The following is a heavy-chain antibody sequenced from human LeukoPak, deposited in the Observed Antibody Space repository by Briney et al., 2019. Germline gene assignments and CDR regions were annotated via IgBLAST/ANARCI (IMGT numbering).Heavy chain of an antibody. CDR2: IYSGGST. D-gene: IGHD6-13*01. V-gene: IGHV3-66*01. J-gene: IGHJ6*03. Sequence: GGSLRLSCAASGFTVSSNHMSWVRQAPGKGLEWVSVIYSGGSTYYADSVKGRFTISRDNSKNTLYLQMNSLRAEDTAVYYCARGSYSSSWYYYYYYMDVWGKGTTVTISS. CDR1: GFTVSSNH. CDR3: ARGSYSSSWYYYYYYMDV.